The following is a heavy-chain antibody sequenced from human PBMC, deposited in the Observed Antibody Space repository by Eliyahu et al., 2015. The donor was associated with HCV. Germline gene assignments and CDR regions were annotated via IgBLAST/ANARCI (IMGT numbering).Heavy chain of an antibody. CDR3: VKSDSDYYDDSGARRDFDY. J-gene: IGHJ4*02. CDR2: MLRDGRNK. D-gene: IGHD3-22*01. Sequence: QVQVVESGGGVVQPGTSLRLSCAASGFTISTNGMHWVRQAPGKGLGWVAHMLRDGRNKFYADSVKGRFTISRDNSQNTLYLQMTSLRVEDTAFYYCVKSDSDYYDDSGARRDFDYWGQGTLVTVSS. CDR1: GFTISTNG. V-gene: IGHV3-30*18.